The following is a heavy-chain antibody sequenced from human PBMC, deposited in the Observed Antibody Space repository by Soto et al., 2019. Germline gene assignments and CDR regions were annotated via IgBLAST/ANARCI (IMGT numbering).Heavy chain of an antibody. J-gene: IGHJ4*02. Sequence: EVQLVESGGGLVQPGGSLRLSCAASGFTFSTYWMHWVRQAPGKGLVWVSRINGDGSSTNYADSVKGRFTISRDNAKNTLYLQMNSLRAEDTAVYYCARDPIRGVIASFDYWGQGTLVTVSS. CDR3: ARDPIRGVIASFDY. CDR2: INGDGSST. D-gene: IGHD3-10*01. CDR1: GFTFSTYW. V-gene: IGHV3-74*01.